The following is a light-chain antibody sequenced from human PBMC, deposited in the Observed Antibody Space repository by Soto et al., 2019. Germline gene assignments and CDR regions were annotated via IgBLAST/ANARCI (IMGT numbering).Light chain of an antibody. CDR3: QKYTTAPWA. J-gene: IGKJ1*01. CDR1: QEINNY. V-gene: IGKV1-27*01. CDR2: AAS. Sequence: DFQMTQSPSSLSASVGDRVIITCRASQEINNYLAWYQQKPGRAPNLLIYAASTLQPGVPSRFSGSGSGTDFTLTISSLQPEDVATYYCQKYTTAPWAFGQGTKVEIK.